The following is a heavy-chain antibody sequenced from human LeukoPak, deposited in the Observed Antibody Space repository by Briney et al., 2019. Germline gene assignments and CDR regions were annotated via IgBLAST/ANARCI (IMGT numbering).Heavy chain of an antibody. CDR3: AKAYGMYGSGSSDYMDV. V-gene: IGHV3-23*01. CDR1: GFTFSSYA. J-gene: IGHJ6*03. Sequence: GESLRLSCAASGFTFSSYAMSWVRQAPGKGLEWVSGISGGGYSTYYADSVKGRFTISRDNSKNTLYLQMNSLRDEDTAVYYCAKAYGMYGSGSSDYMDVWGKGTTVTVSS. CDR2: ISGGGYST. D-gene: IGHD3-10*01.